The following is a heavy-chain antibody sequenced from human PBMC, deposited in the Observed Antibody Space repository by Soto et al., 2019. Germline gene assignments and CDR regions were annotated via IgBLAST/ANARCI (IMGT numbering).Heavy chain of an antibody. J-gene: IGHJ5*02. CDR3: ARVALAARPRWYNWFDP. D-gene: IGHD2-15*01. CDR1: GYTFTDYD. Sequence: QEQLVQSGAEVKKPGASVKVSCKTSGYTFTDYDINWVRQATGQGLEWIGWMNPNSGETGYAQKFQGRVTMTRSASISTAYLELSSLRSEDTAVYYCARVALAARPRWYNWFDPWGQGTLVTVSS. V-gene: IGHV1-8*01. CDR2: MNPNSGET.